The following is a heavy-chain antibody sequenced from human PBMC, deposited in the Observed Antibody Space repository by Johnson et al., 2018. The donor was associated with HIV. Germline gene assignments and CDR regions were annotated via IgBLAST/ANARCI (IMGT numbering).Heavy chain of an antibody. CDR3: AKDLGGYSSSWNNAFDI. CDR1: GFTFSSYA. V-gene: IGHV3-23*04. CDR2: ISGSAGIT. J-gene: IGHJ3*02. Sequence: VQLVESGGGLVQRGGSLRLSCIASGFTFSSYAMSWVRQAPGKGLEWVSAISGSAGITYYADSVEGRFTISRDNSRNTLYLQMNSLRTEDTAVYYCAKDLGGYSSSWNNAFDIWGQGTMVTVSS. D-gene: IGHD6-13*01.